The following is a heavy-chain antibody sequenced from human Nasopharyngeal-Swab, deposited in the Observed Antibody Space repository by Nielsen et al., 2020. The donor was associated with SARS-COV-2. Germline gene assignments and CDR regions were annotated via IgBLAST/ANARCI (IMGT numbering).Heavy chain of an antibody. CDR1: VYTFSVYP. V-gene: IGHV1-3*01. Sequence: ASVKVSCKGSVYTFSVYPMHWVRQAPGQGLQWMGWLNGGNGDTKSSQEFEGRISITRDASTSTAYMELSSLTSEETSIYYGATGTGTVAFDFWGQGTLLSVSS. D-gene: IGHD4-11*01. CDR2: LNGGNGDT. J-gene: IGHJ4*02. CDR3: ATGTGTVAFDF.